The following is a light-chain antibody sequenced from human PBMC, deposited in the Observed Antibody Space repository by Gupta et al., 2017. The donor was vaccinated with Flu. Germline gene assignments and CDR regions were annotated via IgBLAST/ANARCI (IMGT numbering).Light chain of an antibody. Sequence: SALTQPASVSGSPGQSITISCTGTSSDIGGYNYVSWYQQHPGKAPQLIIFGVSNRLSGVSNRFSGSKSGNTASLTISGLQAEDEADYYCNSYTSINTAKVFGTGTKVTVL. V-gene: IGLV2-14*01. CDR2: GVS. CDR3: NSYTSINTAKV. J-gene: IGLJ1*01. CDR1: SSDIGGYNY.